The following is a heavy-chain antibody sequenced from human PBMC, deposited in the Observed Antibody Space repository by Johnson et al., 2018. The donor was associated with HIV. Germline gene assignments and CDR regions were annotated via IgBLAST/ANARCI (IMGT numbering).Heavy chain of an antibody. V-gene: IGHV3-48*01. Sequence: VQLVESGGVVVQPGGSLRLSCAASGFTFDDDGMSWVRQAPGKGLEWVSYISSSGSNKYYADSVKGRFTISRDNSKNTLYLQMNSLRAEDTAVYYCARDTPVGARVPVAFDIWGQGTMVTVSS. D-gene: IGHD1-26*01. CDR2: ISSSGSNK. CDR1: GFTFDDDG. CDR3: ARDTPVGARVPVAFDI. J-gene: IGHJ3*02.